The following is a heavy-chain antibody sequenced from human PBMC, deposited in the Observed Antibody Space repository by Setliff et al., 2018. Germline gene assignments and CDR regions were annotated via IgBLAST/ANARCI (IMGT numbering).Heavy chain of an antibody. V-gene: IGHV1-18*01. CDR3: ARERSYDGLNYYGMDV. D-gene: IGHD1-26*01. CDR2: ISAYTGNA. J-gene: IGHJ6*01. CDR1: GYTFSNYG. Sequence: ASVKVSCKTSGYTFSNYGVSWVRQAPGQGLEWMGWISAYTGNAYYAHKLQDRVTMTTDTSTGTAYMELRSVRFDDTAVYYCARERSYDGLNYYGMDVWGQGTTVTVSS.